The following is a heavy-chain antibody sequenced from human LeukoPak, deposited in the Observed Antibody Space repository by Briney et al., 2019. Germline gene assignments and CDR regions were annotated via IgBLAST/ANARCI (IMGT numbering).Heavy chain of an antibody. CDR1: GFTFNNYG. Sequence: GGSLRLSCAASGFTFNNYGMRWVRQAPGMGLEWVSTISGSGDATYYADSVKGRFTISRDNSKTTLFLQMNSLTAEDTAVYYCAKAGPYYSDPWGQGTLVTVSS. J-gene: IGHJ5*02. CDR2: ISGSGDAT. V-gene: IGHV3-23*01. D-gene: IGHD2/OR15-2a*01. CDR3: AKAGPYYSDP.